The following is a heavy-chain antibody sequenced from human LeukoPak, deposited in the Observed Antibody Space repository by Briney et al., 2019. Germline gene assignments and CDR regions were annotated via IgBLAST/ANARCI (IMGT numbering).Heavy chain of an antibody. CDR1: GYTFTSYG. D-gene: IGHD3-16*01. Sequence: ASVKVSCKASGYTFTSYGISWVRQAPGQGLEWMGGIIPIFGTANYAQKFQGRVTITADESTSTAYMELSSLRSEDTAVYYCARGRDDGPIEGFDYWGQGTLVTVSS. CDR2: IIPIFGTA. J-gene: IGHJ4*02. CDR3: ARGRDDGPIEGFDY. V-gene: IGHV1-69*13.